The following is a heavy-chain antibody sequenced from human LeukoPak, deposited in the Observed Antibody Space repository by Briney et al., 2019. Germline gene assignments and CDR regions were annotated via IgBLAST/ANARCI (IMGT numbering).Heavy chain of an antibody. CDR1: GFTFDDYA. J-gene: IGHJ4*02. CDR2: ISWNSGSI. CDR3: AKDWSDFWSGYYEN. Sequence: PGRSLRLSCAASGFTFDDYAMHWARQAPGKGLEWVSGISWNSGSIGYADSVKGRFTISRDNAKNSLYLQMNSLRAEDMALYYCAKDWSDFWSGYYENWGQGTLVTVSS. V-gene: IGHV3-9*03. D-gene: IGHD3-3*01.